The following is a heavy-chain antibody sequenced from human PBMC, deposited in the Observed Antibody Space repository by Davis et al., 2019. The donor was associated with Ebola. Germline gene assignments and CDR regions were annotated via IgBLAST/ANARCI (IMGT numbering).Heavy chain of an antibody. J-gene: IGHJ4*02. Sequence: GESLKISCQSSGYSFTSYWIGWVRQLPGKGLEWMGIIYPGDSDTRYSPSFQGQVTISADKSISTAYLQWSSLKASDTAMYYCARQIRSSGYFDYWGQGTLVTVSS. CDR1: GYSFTSYW. CDR2: IYPGDSDT. V-gene: IGHV5-51*01. CDR3: ARQIRSSGYFDY. D-gene: IGHD6-19*01.